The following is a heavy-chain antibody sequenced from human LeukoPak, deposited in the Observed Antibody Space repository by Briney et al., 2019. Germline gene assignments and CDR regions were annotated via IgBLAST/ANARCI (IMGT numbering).Heavy chain of an antibody. CDR3: ARGQYYDFWSS. D-gene: IGHD3-3*01. Sequence: KPSETLSLTCTVSGGSISSSSYYWGWIRQPPGKGLEWIGSIYYSGSTNYNPSLKSRVTISVDTSKNQFSLKLSSVTAADTAVYYCARGQYYDFWSSWGQGTMVTVSS. CDR1: GGSISSSSYY. J-gene: IGHJ3*01. CDR2: IYYSGST. V-gene: IGHV4-39*07.